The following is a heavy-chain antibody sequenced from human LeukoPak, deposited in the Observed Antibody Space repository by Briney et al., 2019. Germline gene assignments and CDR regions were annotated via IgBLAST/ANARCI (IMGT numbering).Heavy chain of an antibody. CDR2: INHSGST. Sequence: SETLSLTCTVSGGSISSYYWSWIRQPPGKGLEWIGEINHSGSTNYNPSLKSRVTISVDTSKNQFSLKLSSVTAADTAVYYCARGSQAPFYYFDYWGQGTLVTVSS. J-gene: IGHJ4*02. CDR3: ARGSQAPFYYFDY. V-gene: IGHV4-34*01. CDR1: GGSISSYY.